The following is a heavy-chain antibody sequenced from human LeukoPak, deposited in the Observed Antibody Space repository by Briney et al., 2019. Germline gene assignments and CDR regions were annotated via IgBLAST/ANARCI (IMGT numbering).Heavy chain of an antibody. CDR1: GGSIGSYY. D-gene: IGHD3-22*01. CDR2: INYSGTT. CDR3: ARGTMMVGP. Sequence: SETLSLTCTVSGGSIGSYYWSWVRQPPGKGLEWIGYINYSGTTNYNPSLKSRASISVDTSKNQFSLKLSSVTAADTAVYYCARGTMMVGPWGQGTQVTVSS. J-gene: IGHJ5*02. V-gene: IGHV4-59*01.